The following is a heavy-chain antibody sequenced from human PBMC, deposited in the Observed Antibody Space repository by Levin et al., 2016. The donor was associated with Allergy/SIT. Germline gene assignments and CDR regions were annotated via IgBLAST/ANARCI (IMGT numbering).Heavy chain of an antibody. CDR2: ISYDGNSE. CDR3: YIAGF. D-gene: IGHD2-15*01. Sequence: GESLKISCAASGVTFTHYAFHWVRQAPGKGLEWVAGISYDGNSEYYPDSVKGRLVISRDTSRNTLHLQVNSLRPEDTAVYFCYIAGFWGQGTLVTVSS. J-gene: IGHJ4*02. V-gene: IGHV3-30*09. CDR1: GVTFTHYA.